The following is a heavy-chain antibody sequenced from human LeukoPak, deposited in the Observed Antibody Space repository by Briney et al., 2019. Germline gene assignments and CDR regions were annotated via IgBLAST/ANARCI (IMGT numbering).Heavy chain of an antibody. V-gene: IGHV4-59*02. Sequence: PSETLSLTCTVSGGFDSTYWWNWIRQPPGKGLEWIGYIGYSGTTNYNYNPSLKSRATISVDTSKNQFSLKLSSVTAADTAVYYCARTLGYCSSTSCPRGWFDPWGQGTLVTGSS. D-gene: IGHD2-2*01. CDR3: ARTLGYCSSTSCPRGWFDP. J-gene: IGHJ5*02. CDR2: IGYSGTT. CDR1: GGFDSTYW.